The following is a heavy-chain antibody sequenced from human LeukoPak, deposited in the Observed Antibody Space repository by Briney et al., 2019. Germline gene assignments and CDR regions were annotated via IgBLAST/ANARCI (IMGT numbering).Heavy chain of an antibody. Sequence: ASVKVSCKASGYTFTSYYMHWVRQAPGQGLEWMGIINPSGGTTSYAQKFQGRVTMTRDTSTSTVYMELSSLRSEDTAVYYCARDLHPTWIQPGGDYGMDVWGQGTTVTVSS. V-gene: IGHV1-46*01. CDR1: GYTFTSYY. CDR2: INPSGGTT. D-gene: IGHD5-18*01. J-gene: IGHJ6*02. CDR3: ARDLHPTWIQPGGDYGMDV.